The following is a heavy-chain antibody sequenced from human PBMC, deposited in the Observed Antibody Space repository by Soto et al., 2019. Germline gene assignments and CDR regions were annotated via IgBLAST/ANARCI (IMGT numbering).Heavy chain of an antibody. CDR3: ARGRFVATIRSVYYYYGMDV. V-gene: IGHV4-34*01. D-gene: IGHD5-12*01. Sequence: KSSETLSLTCAVYGGSFSGYYWSWIRQPPGKGLEWIGEINHSGSTNYNPSLKSRVTISVDTSKNQFSLKLSSVTAADTAVYYCARGRFVATIRSVYYYYGMDVWGQGTTVTSP. CDR2: INHSGST. J-gene: IGHJ6*02. CDR1: GGSFSGYY.